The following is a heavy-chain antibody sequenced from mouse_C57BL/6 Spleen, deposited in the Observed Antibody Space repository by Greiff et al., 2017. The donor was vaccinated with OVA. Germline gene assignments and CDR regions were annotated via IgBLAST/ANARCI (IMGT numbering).Heavy chain of an antibody. D-gene: IGHD2-1*01. CDR3: ARREGYGNYDYFDY. V-gene: IGHV1-82*01. CDR2: IYPGDGDT. Sequence: QVQLQQSGPELVKPGASVKISCKASGYAFSSSWMNWVKQRPGKGLEWIGRIYPGDGDTNYNGKFKGKATLTADKSSSTAYMQLSSLTSEDSAVYFCARREGYGNYDYFDYWGQGTTLTVSS. J-gene: IGHJ2*01. CDR1: GYAFSSSW.